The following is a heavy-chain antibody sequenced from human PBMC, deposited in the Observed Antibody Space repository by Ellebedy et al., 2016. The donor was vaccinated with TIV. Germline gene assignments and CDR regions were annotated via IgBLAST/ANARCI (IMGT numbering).Heavy chain of an antibody. CDR1: GFTFSSYG. J-gene: IGHJ4*02. CDR2: ISSSSSTI. Sequence: GESLKISCAASGFTFSSYGMNWVRQAPGKGLVWVSYISSSSSTIYYADSVKGRFTISRDNAKNSLYLQMNSLRAEDTAVYYCARVTLPWGQGTLVTVSS. D-gene: IGHD2-2*01. V-gene: IGHV3-48*04. CDR3: ARVTLP.